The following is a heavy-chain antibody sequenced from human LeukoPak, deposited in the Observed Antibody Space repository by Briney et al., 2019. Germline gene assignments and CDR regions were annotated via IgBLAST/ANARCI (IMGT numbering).Heavy chain of an antibody. J-gene: IGHJ4*02. D-gene: IGHD6-13*01. Sequence: PSETLSLTCTVSGGSISSSSYYWGWIRQPPGKGLEWIGSIYYSGSTYYNPSLKSRVTISVDTSKNQFSLKLSSVTAADTAVYYCARHSSSWYGLVEYYFDYWGQGTLVTVSS. CDR3: ARHSSSWYGLVEYYFDY. V-gene: IGHV4-39*01. CDR1: GGSISSSSYY. CDR2: IYYSGST.